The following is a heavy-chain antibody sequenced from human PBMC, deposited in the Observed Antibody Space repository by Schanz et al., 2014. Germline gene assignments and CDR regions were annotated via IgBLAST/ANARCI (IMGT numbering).Heavy chain of an antibody. D-gene: IGHD2-8*02. CDR2: IFHSGST. CDR1: GGSISSGGYS. V-gene: IGHV4-30-2*01. J-gene: IGHJ6*02. Sequence: QLQLQESGSGLVEPSQTLSLTCGVSGGSISSGGYSWTWIRQPPGKGLEWIGYIFHSGSTFYNPSLNSRVTISVDRSRTQFSLKVRAVTAADTAVYYCARDSLRGATGGYGMDVWGQGTTVTVSS. CDR3: ARDSLRGATGGYGMDV.